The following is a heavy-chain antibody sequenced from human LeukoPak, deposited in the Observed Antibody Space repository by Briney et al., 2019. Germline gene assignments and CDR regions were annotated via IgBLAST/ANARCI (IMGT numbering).Heavy chain of an antibody. V-gene: IGHV4-39*06. D-gene: IGHD3-10*01. CDR2: IYYDGST. J-gene: IGHJ4*02. Sequence: SETLSLTCTVSGGSTSSTNCYYVWIRQPPGKGLEWIGNIYYDGSTYYNPSLKSRVTMSLDTSKNQFALKVNSVTAADTAVYYCARDRGSGSYYYFDYWGQGALVTVSS. CDR3: ARDRGSGSYYYFDY. CDR1: GGSTSSTNCY.